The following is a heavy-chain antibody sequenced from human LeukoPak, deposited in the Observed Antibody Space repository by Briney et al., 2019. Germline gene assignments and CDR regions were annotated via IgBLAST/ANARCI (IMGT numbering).Heavy chain of an antibody. D-gene: IGHD6-13*01. CDR2: INWNGGST. V-gene: IGHV3-20*04. CDR1: GFTFDDYG. Sequence: GGSLRLSCAASGFTFDDYGMSWVRQAPGKGLEWVSGINWNGGSTGYADSVKGRFTISRDNAKNSLYLQMNSLRAEDTAVYYCARGGKQQLSAYFDYWGQGTLVTVSS. J-gene: IGHJ4*02. CDR3: ARGGKQQLSAYFDY.